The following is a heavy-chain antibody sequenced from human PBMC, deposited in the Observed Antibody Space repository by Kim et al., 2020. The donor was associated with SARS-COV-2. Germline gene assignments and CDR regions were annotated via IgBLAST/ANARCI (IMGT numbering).Heavy chain of an antibody. CDR1: GGSISSYY. J-gene: IGHJ5*02. CDR2: IYYSGST. D-gene: IGHD6-13*01. CDR3: ASTPDIAAAVSGWFDP. V-gene: IGHV4-59*08. Sequence: SETLSLTCTVSGGSISSYYWSWIRQPPGKGLEWIGYIYYSGSTNYNPSLKSRVTISVDTSKNQFSLKLSSVTAADTAVYYCASTPDIAAAVSGWFDPWGQEPWSPSPQ.